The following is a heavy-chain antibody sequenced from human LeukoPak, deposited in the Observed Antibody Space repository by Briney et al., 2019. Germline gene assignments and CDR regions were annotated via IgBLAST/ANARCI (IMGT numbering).Heavy chain of an antibody. D-gene: IGHD4-11*01. CDR3: GNHDYSDCY. Sequence: GGSLSLSCAASGFSFSNYWFNWGRKPLGEGQVWVSRISNDGTSTNYADSVRGRFTISRDNAKNTVYLQMNSLRAEDTAVYYCGNHDYSDCYGGQGTLVTVSA. CDR2: ISNDGTST. CDR1: GFSFSNYW. J-gene: IGHJ4*02. V-gene: IGHV3-74*01.